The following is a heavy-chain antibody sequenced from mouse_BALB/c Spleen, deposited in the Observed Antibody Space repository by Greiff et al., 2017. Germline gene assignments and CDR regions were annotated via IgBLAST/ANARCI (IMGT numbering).Heavy chain of an antibody. Sequence: VQLQQSGPELMKPGASVKISCKASGYSFTSYYMHWVKQSHGKSLEWIGYIDPFDGGTSYNQKFKGKATLTVDKSSSTAYMHLSSLTSEDSAVYYCARSGYGSSYEGDYYAMDYWGQGTSVTVSS. J-gene: IGHJ4*01. CDR1: GYSFTSYY. CDR3: ARSGYGSSYEGDYYAMDY. CDR2: IDPFDGGT. D-gene: IGHD1-1*01. V-gene: IGHV1S135*01.